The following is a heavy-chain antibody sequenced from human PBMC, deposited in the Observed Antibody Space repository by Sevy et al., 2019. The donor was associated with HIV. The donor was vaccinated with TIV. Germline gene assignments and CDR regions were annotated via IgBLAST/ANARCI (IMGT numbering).Heavy chain of an antibody. V-gene: IGHV1-2*02. CDR1: GYTFTGYF. CDR2: INPNSGGT. Sequence: ASVKVSCKASGYTFTGYFIHWVRQAPGQGLEWMGWINPNSGGTNFAQKFQGRVSLTWDTSISTAYMELSSLRSDDTAVYFCARGLRGYRHYDSSGSSTSHLDYWGQGTLVTVSS. J-gene: IGHJ4*02. CDR3: ARGLRGYRHYDSSGSSTSHLDY. D-gene: IGHD3-22*01.